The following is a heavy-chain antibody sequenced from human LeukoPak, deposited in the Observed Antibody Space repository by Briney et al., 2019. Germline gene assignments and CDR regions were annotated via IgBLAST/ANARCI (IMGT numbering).Heavy chain of an antibody. J-gene: IGHJ4*02. CDR3: ASYLGATRSFDY. CDR2: IKQDGGAK. D-gene: IGHD1-26*01. Sequence: GGSLRLSCAASGFTFSSYWMSWVRQAPGKGLEWVASIKQDGGAKYYVDSVKGRFTISRDNAKNSLYLQMNSLRAEDTAVYYCASYLGATRSFDYWGQGTLVTVSS. V-gene: IGHV3-7*02. CDR1: GFTFSSYW.